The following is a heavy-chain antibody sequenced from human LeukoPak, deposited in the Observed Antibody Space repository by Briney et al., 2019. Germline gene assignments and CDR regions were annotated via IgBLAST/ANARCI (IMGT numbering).Heavy chain of an antibody. J-gene: IGHJ4*02. CDR2: MNPNSGDT. V-gene: IGHV1-8*01. D-gene: IGHD5-24*01. CDR1: GYTFTSYD. Sequence: GASVKVSCKASGYTFTSYDINWVRQATGQGLEWMGWMNPNSGDTGYAQNFQGRVTMTRDTSISTAYMELSSLRSEDTAVHYCARTPRNGYIEGYWGQGTLVTVSS. CDR3: ARTPRNGYIEGY.